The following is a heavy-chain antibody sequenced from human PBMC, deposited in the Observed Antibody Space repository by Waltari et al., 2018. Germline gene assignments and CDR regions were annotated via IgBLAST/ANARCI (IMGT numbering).Heavy chain of an antibody. Sequence: QVQLQQWGAGLLKPSETLSLTCAVYGGSFSGYYWSWIRQPPGKGLEWIGEINHSGSHNYNPSLKSRVTISVDTSKNQFSLKLSSVTAADTAVYYWARAPHYYDSVWYFDYWGQGTLVTVSS. CDR2: INHSGSH. V-gene: IGHV4-34*01. D-gene: IGHD3-22*01. CDR1: GGSFSGYY. CDR3: ARAPHYYDSVWYFDY. J-gene: IGHJ4*02.